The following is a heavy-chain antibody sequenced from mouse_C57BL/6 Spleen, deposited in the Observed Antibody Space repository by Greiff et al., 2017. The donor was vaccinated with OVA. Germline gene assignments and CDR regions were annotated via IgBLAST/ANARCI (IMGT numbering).Heavy chain of an antibody. D-gene: IGHD2-4*01. Sequence: VQLQQSGPELVKPGASVKISCKASGYTFTDYYMNWVKQSHGKSLEWIGDINPNNGGTSYNQKFKGKATLTVDKSSSTAYMELRSLTSEDSAVYYCARWNDYEGAYWGQGTLVTVSA. CDR1: GYTFTDYY. J-gene: IGHJ3*01. CDR2: INPNNGGT. CDR3: ARWNDYEGAY. V-gene: IGHV1-26*01.